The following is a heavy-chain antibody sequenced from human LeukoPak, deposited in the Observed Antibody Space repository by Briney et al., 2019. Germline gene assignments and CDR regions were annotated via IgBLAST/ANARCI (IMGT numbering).Heavy chain of an antibody. V-gene: IGHV1-18*01. D-gene: IGHD4-17*01. Sequence: GASVKVSCKASGYTFTSYGISWVRQAPGQGLEWMGWISAYNGNTNYAQKLQGRVTMTTDTSTSTAYTELRSLRSDDTAVYYCARLTVTPEIDYWGQGTLVTVSS. CDR2: ISAYNGNT. J-gene: IGHJ4*02. CDR1: GYTFTSYG. CDR3: ARLTVTPEIDY.